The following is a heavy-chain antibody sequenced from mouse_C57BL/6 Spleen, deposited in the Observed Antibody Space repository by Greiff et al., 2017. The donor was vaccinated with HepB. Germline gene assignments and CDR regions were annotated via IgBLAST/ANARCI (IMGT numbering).Heavy chain of an antibody. CDR1: GYTFTSYW. CDR3: AYYGSPWYFDV. D-gene: IGHD1-2*01. J-gene: IGHJ1*03. V-gene: IGHV1-59*01. CDR2: IDPSDSYT. Sequence: QVQLKQPGAELVRPGTSVKLSCKASGYTFTSYWMHWVKQRPGQGLEWIGVIDPSDSYTNYNQKFKGKATLTVDTSSRTAYMQLSSLTSEDSAVYYCAYYGSPWYFDVWGTGTTVTVSS.